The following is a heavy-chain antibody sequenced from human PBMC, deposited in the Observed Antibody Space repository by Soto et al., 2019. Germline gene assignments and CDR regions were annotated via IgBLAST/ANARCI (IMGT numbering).Heavy chain of an antibody. Sequence: QVQLQESGPGLVEPSQTLSLTCSVSGASINSGGYYWSWIRPRPGDGLEYIGYIYYRGSTYYNLSLQRRITTSMDTSKNHFSLRLTSLPAADTAIYYCAREVVGSGTGRFDPWGQGILVTVSS. D-gene: IGHD3-10*01. J-gene: IGHJ5*02. CDR2: IYYRGST. V-gene: IGHV4-31*03. CDR3: AREVVGSGTGRFDP. CDR1: GASINSGGYY.